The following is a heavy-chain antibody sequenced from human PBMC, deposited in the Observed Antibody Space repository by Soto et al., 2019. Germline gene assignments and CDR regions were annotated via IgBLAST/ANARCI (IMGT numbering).Heavy chain of an antibody. CDR3: ASLTFSSSWSAFDY. J-gene: IGHJ4*02. CDR1: GGSISSGGYS. D-gene: IGHD6-13*01. V-gene: IGHV4-30-2*01. CDR2: IYHSGST. Sequence: SETLSLTCAVSGGSISSGGYSWSWIRQPPGKGLEWIGYIYHSGSTYYNPSLKSRVTISVDRSKNQFSLKLSSVTAADTAVYYCASLTFSSSWSAFDYWGQGTLDTVSS.